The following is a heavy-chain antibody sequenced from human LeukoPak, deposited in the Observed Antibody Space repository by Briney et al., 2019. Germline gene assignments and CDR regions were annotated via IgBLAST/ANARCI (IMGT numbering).Heavy chain of an antibody. V-gene: IGHV3-23*01. D-gene: IGHD3-10*01. CDR2: ISGSGGST. CDR1: GVTFSSYA. CDR3: AKDVVRGVMWYFDY. J-gene: IGHJ4*02. Sequence: PGESLRLSCAASGVTFSSYAMSWVRQAPGKGLEWVSDISGSGGSTYYADSVKGRFTISRDNSKNTLYLQMNSLRAEDTAVYYCAKDVVRGVMWYFDYWGQGTLVTVSS.